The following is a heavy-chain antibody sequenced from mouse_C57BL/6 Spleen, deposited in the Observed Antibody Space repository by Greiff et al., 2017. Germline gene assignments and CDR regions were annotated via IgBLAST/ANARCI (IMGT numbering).Heavy chain of an antibody. V-gene: IGHV1-69*01. Sequence: QVQLQQPGAELVMPGASVKLSCKASGYTFTSYWMHWVKQRPGRGLEWIGEIDPSDSYTNYNQKFKGKSTLTVDKSSSTAYMQLSSLTSEDSAVYYCATSTMITTTSYYFDYWGQGTTLTVSS. CDR2: IDPSDSYT. J-gene: IGHJ2*01. D-gene: IGHD2-4*01. CDR1: GYTFTSYW. CDR3: ATSTMITTTSYYFDY.